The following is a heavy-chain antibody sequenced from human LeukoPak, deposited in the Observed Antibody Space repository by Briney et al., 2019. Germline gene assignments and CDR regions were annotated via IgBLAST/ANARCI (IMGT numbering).Heavy chain of an antibody. V-gene: IGHV1-2*02. CDR1: GYTFTGYY. CDR2: INPNSGGT. CDR3: ARDPLDYDYVWGSYRSNMDV. D-gene: IGHD3-16*02. J-gene: IGHJ6*03. Sequence: ASVKVSCKASGYTFTGYYMHWVRQAPGQGLEWMGWINPNSGGTNYAQKFQGRVTMTRDTSISTAYMELSRLRSDDTAVYYCARDPLDYDYVWGSYRSNMDVWGKGTTVTVPS.